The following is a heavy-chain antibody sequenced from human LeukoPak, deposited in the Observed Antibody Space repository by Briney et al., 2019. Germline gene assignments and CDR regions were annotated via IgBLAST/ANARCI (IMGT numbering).Heavy chain of an antibody. CDR1: GLILRNYG. D-gene: IGHD3-10*01. CDR3: ANQKLSGSNLPGY. CDR2: IKFDGSET. Sequence: HPGGSLRLSCAASGLILRNYGMHWFRQAPGKGLEWVAFIKFDGSETKYADSVKGRFTISRDNSKNTLSLQMNTLRLEDTAVYYCANQKLSGSNLPGYWGQGIVVTVSS. V-gene: IGHV3-30*02. J-gene: IGHJ4*02.